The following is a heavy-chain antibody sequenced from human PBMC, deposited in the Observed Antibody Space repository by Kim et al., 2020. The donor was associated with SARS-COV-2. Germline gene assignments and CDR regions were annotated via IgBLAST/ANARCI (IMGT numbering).Heavy chain of an antibody. J-gene: IGHJ5*02. CDR2: INHSGST. V-gene: IGHV4-34*01. CDR1: GGSFSGYY. CDR3: ARSVSNSCGWGGNWFDP. Sequence: SETLSLTCAVSGGSFSGYYWSWIRQPPGKGLEWIGEINHSGSTNYNPSLKSRVTISVDTSKNQFSLKLTSVTAADTAVYYCARSVSNSCGWGGNWFDPWG. D-gene: IGHD3-10*01.